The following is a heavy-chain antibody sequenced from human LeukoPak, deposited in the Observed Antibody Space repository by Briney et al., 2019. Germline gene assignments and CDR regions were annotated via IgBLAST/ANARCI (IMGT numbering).Heavy chain of an antibody. J-gene: IGHJ4*02. CDR3: ARSGFMYYYDSSGYYLFDY. CDR1: GGTFSSYA. CDR2: IIPIFGTA. V-gene: IGHV1-69*05. D-gene: IGHD3-22*01. Sequence: ASVKVSCKASGGTFSSYAISWVRRAPGQGLEWMGGIIPIFGTANYAQKFQGRVTITTDESTSTAYMELSNLRSEDTAVYYCARSGFMYYYDSSGYYLFDYWGQGTLVTVSS.